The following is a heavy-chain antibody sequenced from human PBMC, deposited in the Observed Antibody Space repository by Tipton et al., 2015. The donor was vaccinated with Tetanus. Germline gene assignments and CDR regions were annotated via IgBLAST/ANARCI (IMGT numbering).Heavy chain of an antibody. CDR3: AREADCSGGSCFSGDFDN. CDR1: GLIFSSYG. D-gene: IGHD2-15*01. V-gene: IGHV3-33*01. J-gene: IGHJ4*02. Sequence: SGLIFSSYGIHWVRQAPGKGLEWVAVSWYDGTDQYYADSVKGRFTLSRDNSKNTLYLEMNSLRAEDTALYYCAREADCSGGSCFSGDFDNWGQGTQVTVSS. CDR2: SWYDGTDQ.